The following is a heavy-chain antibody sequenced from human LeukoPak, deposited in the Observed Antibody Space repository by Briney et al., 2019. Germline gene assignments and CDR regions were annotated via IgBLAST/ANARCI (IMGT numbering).Heavy chain of an antibody. CDR3: AVGTYYYDSVAFDI. CDR2: ISGNSNYI. D-gene: IGHD3-22*01. V-gene: IGHV3-21*01. CDR1: GFTFSSYT. J-gene: IGHJ3*02. Sequence: PGGSLRLSCAASGFTFSSYTMNWGRQAPGKGLEWVSSISGNSNYIYYADSVKGRFTISRDNAKNSLYLQMTSLRAEDTAVYYCAVGTYYYDSVAFDIWGQGTVVTVSS.